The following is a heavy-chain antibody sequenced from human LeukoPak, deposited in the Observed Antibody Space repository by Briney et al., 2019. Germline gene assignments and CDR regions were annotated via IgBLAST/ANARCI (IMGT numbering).Heavy chain of an antibody. CDR1: GGSISSCCYY. J-gene: IGHJ4*02. D-gene: IGHD3-22*01. Sequence: SETLSLTCTVSGGSISSCCYYWGWIRPPPGKGLVWIGSIYYSGSTYYNPSLKSPVTISVDTSKNQFSLKLSSVTAADTAVYYCARTYDSSGYYDDYWGQGTLVTVSS. CDR2: IYYSGST. CDR3: ARTYDSSGYYDDY. V-gene: IGHV4-39*01.